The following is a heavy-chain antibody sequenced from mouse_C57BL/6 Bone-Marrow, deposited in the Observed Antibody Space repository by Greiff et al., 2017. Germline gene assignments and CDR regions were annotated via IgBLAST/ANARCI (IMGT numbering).Heavy chain of an antibody. Sequence: VQLQQSGPELVKPGASVKISCKASGYTFTDYYMNWVNQSHGKSLEWIGDINPNNGGTSYNQKFKGKATLTVDKSSSTAYMELRSLNSEDSAVYYCARRHGYAMDYWGQGTSVTVSS. CDR1: GYTFTDYY. CDR3: ARRHGYAMDY. V-gene: IGHV1-26*01. CDR2: INPNNGGT. J-gene: IGHJ4*01.